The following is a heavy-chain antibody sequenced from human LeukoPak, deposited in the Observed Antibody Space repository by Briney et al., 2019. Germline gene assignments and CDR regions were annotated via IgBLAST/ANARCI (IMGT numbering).Heavy chain of an antibody. D-gene: IGHD2-15*01. CDR1: GPTSRIYT. Sequence: GRSLRPSCAPSGPTSRIYTTSWVRPAPGERVGCVSTFSGSGGGTYYADCLKGRFTISRDNSLNTQYLQMHSLRAEDTSVDNCAKDGHGSCYSVWGQGTLVTVAS. J-gene: IGHJ4*02. CDR2: FSGSGGGT. V-gene: IGHV3-23*01. CDR3: AKDGHGSCYSV.